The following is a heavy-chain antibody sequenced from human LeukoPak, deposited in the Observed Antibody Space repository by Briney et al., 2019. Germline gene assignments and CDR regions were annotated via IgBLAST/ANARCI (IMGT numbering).Heavy chain of an antibody. V-gene: IGHV3-7*01. CDR3: ARVHWSGYYRWESAYYFDY. J-gene: IGHJ4*02. D-gene: IGHD3-3*01. CDR1: GFSFSSYW. Sequence: PGGSLRLSCAASGFSFSSYWMSWVRQAPGKGLERVANIKRDGSEKYYVDSVKGRFTISRDNAKNALFLQMNSLRVEDTAVYYCARVHWSGYYRWESAYYFDYWGQGTLVTVSS. CDR2: IKRDGSEK.